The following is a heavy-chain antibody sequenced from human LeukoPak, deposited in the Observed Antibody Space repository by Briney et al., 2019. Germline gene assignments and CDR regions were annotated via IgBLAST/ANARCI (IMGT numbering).Heavy chain of an antibody. CDR3: ARQQQQLWYD. CDR1: GFTFSNYG. Sequence: PGGSLRLSCAASGFTFSNYGMHWVRQAPGKGLEWVAVISYDGSNTFYADSVKGRFTISRDNAKNSLYLQMNSLRAEDTAVYFCARQQQQLWYDWGQGTLVTVSS. CDR2: ISYDGSNT. V-gene: IGHV3-33*05. J-gene: IGHJ4*02. D-gene: IGHD5-18*01.